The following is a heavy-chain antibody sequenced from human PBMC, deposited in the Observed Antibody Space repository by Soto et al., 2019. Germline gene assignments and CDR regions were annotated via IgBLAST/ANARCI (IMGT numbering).Heavy chain of an antibody. Sequence: GGSLRLSCAASGFTFSSYWMHWVRQAPGKGLVWVSRINSDGSSTSYADSVKGRFTISRDNAKNTLYLQMNSLRAEDTAVYYCARGPFEVEMATILGVNWFDPWGQGTLVTVSS. CDR1: GFTFSSYW. CDR2: INSDGSST. V-gene: IGHV3-74*01. D-gene: IGHD5-12*01. J-gene: IGHJ5*02. CDR3: ARGPFEVEMATILGVNWFDP.